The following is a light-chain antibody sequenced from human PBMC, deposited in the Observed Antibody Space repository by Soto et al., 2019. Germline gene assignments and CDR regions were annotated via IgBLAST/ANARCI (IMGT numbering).Light chain of an antibody. CDR1: SSNIGGNS. V-gene: IGLV1-51*01. J-gene: IGLJ1*01. CDR3: GSWDSSLSAYV. CDR2: DDN. Sequence: QSVLTQPPSVSAAPGQKATVSCSGSSSNIGGNSVSWYQQLPGTAPKLLIYDDNKRPSGIPDRFSGSKSGTSATLGITGFQTGDEADYYCGSWDSSLSAYVFXTGTKVTVL.